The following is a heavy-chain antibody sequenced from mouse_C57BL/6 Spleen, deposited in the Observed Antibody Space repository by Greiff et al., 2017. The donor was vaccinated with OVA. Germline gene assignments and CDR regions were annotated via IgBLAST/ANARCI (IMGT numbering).Heavy chain of an antibody. J-gene: IGHJ4*01. CDR3: VREYYGSSYDYYAMDY. CDR1: GFTFNTYA. Sequence: VQLKESGGGLVQPEGSLKLSCAASGFTFNTYAMHWVRQAPGKGLEWVARIRSKSSNYATYYADSVKDRFTISRDDSQSMLYLQMNNLKTEDTAMYYCVREYYGSSYDYYAMDYWGQGTSVTVSS. V-gene: IGHV10-3*01. D-gene: IGHD1-1*01. CDR2: IRSKSSNYAT.